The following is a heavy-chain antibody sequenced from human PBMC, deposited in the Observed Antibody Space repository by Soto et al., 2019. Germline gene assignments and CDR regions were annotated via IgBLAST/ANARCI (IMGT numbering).Heavy chain of an antibody. CDR2: ISYDGSNK. CDR3: AKHSSSRLDYFDY. V-gene: IGHV3-30*18. J-gene: IGHJ4*02. Sequence: QVQLVESGGGVVQPGRSLRLSCAASGFTFSSYGMHWVRQAPGKGLEWVAVISYDGSNKYYADSVKGRFTISRDNSKNTLYLQMNSLRAEDTAVYYCAKHSSSRLDYFDYWGQGTLVTVSS. CDR1: GFTFSSYG. D-gene: IGHD6-19*01.